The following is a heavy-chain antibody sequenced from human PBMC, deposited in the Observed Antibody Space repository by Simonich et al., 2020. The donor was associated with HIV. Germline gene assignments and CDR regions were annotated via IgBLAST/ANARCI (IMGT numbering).Heavy chain of an antibody. CDR1: GGSFSGYY. V-gene: IGHV4-34*01. CDR3: AREPGNDYGDYLPLYYYYMDV. J-gene: IGHJ6*03. Sequence: QVQLQQWGAGLLKPSETLSLTCAVYGGSFSGYYWSWIRQPPGKGLEWIGEINHSGRTNYTPSLKSRVTIAVATSKNQFSLKLSSVTAADTAVYYCAREPGNDYGDYLPLYYYYMDVWGKGTTVTVSS. D-gene: IGHD4-17*01. CDR2: INHSGRT.